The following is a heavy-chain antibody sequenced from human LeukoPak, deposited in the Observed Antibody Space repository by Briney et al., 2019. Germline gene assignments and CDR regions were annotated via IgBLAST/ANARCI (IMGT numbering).Heavy chain of an antibody. Sequence: GGSLRLSCAASGFTFNGFAMHWVRQAPGKGLEWVSGITWNSGRIAYADSVKGRFTIPRDNAKNSLYLQMNSLRAEDMALYYCAKMSGYTSGWIDYWGQAALVSVSS. J-gene: IGHJ4*02. V-gene: IGHV3-9*03. CDR2: ITWNSGRI. D-gene: IGHD6-19*01. CDR1: GFTFNGFA. CDR3: AKMSGYTSGWIDY.